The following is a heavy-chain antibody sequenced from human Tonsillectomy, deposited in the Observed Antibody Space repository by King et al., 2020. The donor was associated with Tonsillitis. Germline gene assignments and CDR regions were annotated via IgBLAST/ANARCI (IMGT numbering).Heavy chain of an antibody. CDR1: GFTFSSYS. CDR2: ISSSSSYI. Sequence: QLVQSGGGLVKPGGSLRLSCAASGFTFSSYSMNWVRQAPGKGLEWVSSISSSSSYIYYADSVKGRFTISRDNAKNSLYLQMNSLRAEDTAVYYCARDLQILNTARAVDYWGQGTLVTVSS. CDR3: ARDLQILNTARAVDY. D-gene: IGHD5-18*01. J-gene: IGHJ4*02. V-gene: IGHV3-21*01.